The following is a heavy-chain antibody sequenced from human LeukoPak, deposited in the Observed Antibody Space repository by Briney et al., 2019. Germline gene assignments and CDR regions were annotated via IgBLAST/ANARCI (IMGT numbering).Heavy chain of an antibody. CDR1: GFTFSSYA. J-gene: IGHJ4*02. CDR2: ISGSGGST. CDR3: AKDPKYSSGWYSNYFDY. V-gene: IGHV3-23*01. Sequence: PGGSLRLSCAASGFTFSSYAMSWVRQAPGKGLEWVSAISGSGGSTYYADSVKGRFTISRDNSKNTLYLQMNSLRAEGTAVYYCAKDPKYSSGWYSNYFDYWGQGTLVTVSS. D-gene: IGHD6-19*01.